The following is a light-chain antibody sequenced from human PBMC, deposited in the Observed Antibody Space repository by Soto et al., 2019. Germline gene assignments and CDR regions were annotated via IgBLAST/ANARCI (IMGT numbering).Light chain of an antibody. CDR1: QSIRDN. CDR2: GAS. J-gene: IGKJ2*01. V-gene: IGKV3-15*01. Sequence: EIVMTQSPATLSVSPGERAIVSCRASQSIRDNLAWYQQTPGRAPRLLIYGASIRATGVPARFSGSGSGTEFTLTISSLQSEDFAVYYCQQYDYGPPYTFGQGTKVEI. CDR3: QQYDYGPPYT.